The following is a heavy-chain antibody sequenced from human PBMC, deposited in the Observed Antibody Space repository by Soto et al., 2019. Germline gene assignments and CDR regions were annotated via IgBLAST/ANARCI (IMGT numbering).Heavy chain of an antibody. J-gene: IGHJ5*02. D-gene: IGHD3-22*01. V-gene: IGHV4-39*01. CDR1: GASMTSSIYY. CDR3: ARQSYFDGAGYYLGWFDP. CDR2: LNYGGTT. Sequence: KASETLSLTCSVSGASMTSSIYYWAWIRQAPGKGLEWIGSLNYGGTTYHSPSLEGRVTMSVDTSKKEFSLNVISVTAADTAIYYCARQSYFDGAGYYLGWFDPWGQGTLVTVSS.